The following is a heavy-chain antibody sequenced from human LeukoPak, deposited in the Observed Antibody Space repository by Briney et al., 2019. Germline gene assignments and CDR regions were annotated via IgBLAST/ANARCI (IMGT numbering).Heavy chain of an antibody. CDR1: GFTFSSYG. CDR3: ARDHWFDP. CDR2: IWYDGSNK. V-gene: IGHV3-33*01. Sequence: PGESLRLSCPASGFTFSSYGMHWVRQAPGKGLEWVAVIWYDGSNKYYADSVKGRLTTSRDKSKTTLYLQMNSLRAEETAVYYCARDHWFDPWGQGTLVTVSS. J-gene: IGHJ5*02.